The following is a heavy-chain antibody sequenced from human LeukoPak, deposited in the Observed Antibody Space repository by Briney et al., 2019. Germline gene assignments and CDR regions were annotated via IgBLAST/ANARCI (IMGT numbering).Heavy chain of an antibody. CDR3: AALTLTGVAGRGWFDA. J-gene: IGHJ5*02. CDR2: IKEDGSEK. CDR1: GFTFSSYW. Sequence: GGSLRLSCAVSGFTFSSYWMSWVRQAPGKGLEWVANIKEDGSEKYYVDSVKGRFTISRDNVKNSLFLQMNSLRVEDTASYYCAALTLTGVAGRGWFDAWGQGTLVIVSS. D-gene: IGHD3-3*01. V-gene: IGHV3-7*01.